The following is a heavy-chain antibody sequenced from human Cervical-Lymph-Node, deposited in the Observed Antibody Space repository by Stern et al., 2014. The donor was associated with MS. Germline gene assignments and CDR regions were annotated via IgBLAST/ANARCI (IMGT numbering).Heavy chain of an antibody. V-gene: IGHV3-11*01. CDR2: INSRGTTI. Sequence: MQLVESGGGLVKPGGSLRLSCAASGFTFSDSHMSWIRQAQGKGLAWGSDINSRGTTIYYADSVKGRFTISRDNAKNLLYLQMNSLRAEDTAVYYCAKQKGTGWGQGTLVTVSS. CDR1: GFTFSDSH. J-gene: IGHJ4*02. D-gene: IGHD1-14*01. CDR3: AKQKGTG.